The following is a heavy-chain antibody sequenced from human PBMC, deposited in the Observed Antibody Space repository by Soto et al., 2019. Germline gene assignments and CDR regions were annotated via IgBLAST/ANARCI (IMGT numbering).Heavy chain of an antibody. Sequence: PSQTLSLTCAISGDSVSSNSAAWNWIRQSPSRGLEWLGRTYYRSKWYNDYAISVENRITINPDPSKNQFSLQLNSVTPEDTAIYYCARALNYSAQGSPSYGLDVWGQGTTVTVSS. CDR2: TYYRSKWYN. V-gene: IGHV6-1*01. J-gene: IGHJ6*02. D-gene: IGHD3-10*01. CDR1: GDSVSSNSAA. CDR3: ARALNYSAQGSPSYGLDV.